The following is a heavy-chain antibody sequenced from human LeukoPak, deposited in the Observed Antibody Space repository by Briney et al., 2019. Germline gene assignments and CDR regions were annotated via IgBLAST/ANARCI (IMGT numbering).Heavy chain of an antibody. Sequence: SETLSLTCAVYGGSFSGYYWSWIRQPPGKGLEWTGEINHSGSTNYNPSLKSRVTISVDTSKNQFSLKLSSVTAADTAVYYCARGRVYCSGGSCYALDYWGQGTPVTVSS. CDR3: ARGRVYCSGGSCYALDY. V-gene: IGHV4-34*01. D-gene: IGHD2-15*01. J-gene: IGHJ4*02. CDR2: INHSGST. CDR1: GGSFSGYY.